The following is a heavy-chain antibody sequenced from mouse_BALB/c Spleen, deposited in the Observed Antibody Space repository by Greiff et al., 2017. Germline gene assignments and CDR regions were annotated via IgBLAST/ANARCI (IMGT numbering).Heavy chain of an antibody. Sequence: VQLQQSGAELMKPGASVKISCKATGYTFSSYWIEWVKQRPGHGLEWIGEILPGSGSTNYNEKFKGKATFTADTSSNTAYMQLSSLTSEDSAVYYCALSYDYGGHYYAMDYWGQGTSVTVSS. CDR2: ILPGSGST. J-gene: IGHJ4*01. V-gene: IGHV1-9*01. D-gene: IGHD2-4*01. CDR1: GYTFSSYW. CDR3: ALSYDYGGHYYAMDY.